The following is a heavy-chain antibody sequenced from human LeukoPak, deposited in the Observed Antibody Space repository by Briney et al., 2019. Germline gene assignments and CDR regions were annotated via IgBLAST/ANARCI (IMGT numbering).Heavy chain of an antibody. CDR3: ARFTPQGYGWGGYNRVDP. Sequence: SETLSLTCTVSGGSISSYYWNWIRQPPGKGLEWIGYIYYSGSTNYNPSLKSRVTISVDTSKNQFSLNLTSVTAADTAVYYCARFTPQGYGWGGYNRVDPWGQGTLVTVSS. J-gene: IGHJ5*02. CDR1: GGSISSYY. CDR2: IYYSGST. D-gene: IGHD3-16*01. V-gene: IGHV4-59*01.